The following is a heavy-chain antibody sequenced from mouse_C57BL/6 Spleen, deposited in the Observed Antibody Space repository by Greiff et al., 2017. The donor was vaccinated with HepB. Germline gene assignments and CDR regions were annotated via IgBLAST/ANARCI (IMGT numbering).Heavy chain of an antibody. Sequence: QVQLQQPGAELVRPGSSVKLSCKASGYTFTSYWMHWVKQRPIQGLEWIGNIDPSDSETHYNQKFKDKATLTVDKSSSTAYMQLSSLTSEDSAVYYCARTAQATSYCAMDDWGQGTSVTVSS. CDR3: ARTAQATSYCAMDD. D-gene: IGHD3-2*02. CDR1: GYTFTSYW. J-gene: IGHJ4*01. V-gene: IGHV1-52*01. CDR2: IDPSDSET.